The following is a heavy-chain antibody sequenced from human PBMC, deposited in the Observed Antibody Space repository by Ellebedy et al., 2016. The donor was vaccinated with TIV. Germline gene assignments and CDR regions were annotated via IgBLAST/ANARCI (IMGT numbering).Heavy chain of an antibody. J-gene: IGHJ4*02. V-gene: IGHV3-11*03. CDR1: GFTFSDYY. CDR3: ARVGEGPGFDY. D-gene: IGHD3-16*01. CDR2: ISSSSSYT. Sequence: GGSLRLXXAASGFTFSDYYMSWIRQAPGKGLEWVSYISSSSSYTNYADSVKGRFTISRDNAKNSLYLQMNSLRAEDTAVYYCARVGEGPGFDYWGQGTLVTVSS.